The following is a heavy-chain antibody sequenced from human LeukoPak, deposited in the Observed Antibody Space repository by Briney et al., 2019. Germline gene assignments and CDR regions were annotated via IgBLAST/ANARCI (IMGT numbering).Heavy chain of an antibody. CDR2: FDPEDGET. V-gene: IGHV1-24*01. CDR3: ATAPAYCGGDCYPLDY. D-gene: IGHD2-21*02. J-gene: IGHJ4*02. Sequence: ASVKVSCKVSGYTLTELSMLWVRQAPGKGLEWMGGFDPEDGETIYAQKFQGRVTMTEDTSTDTAYMELSSLRSEDTAVYYCATAPAYCGGDCYPLDYWGQGTLVTVSS. CDR1: GYTLTELS.